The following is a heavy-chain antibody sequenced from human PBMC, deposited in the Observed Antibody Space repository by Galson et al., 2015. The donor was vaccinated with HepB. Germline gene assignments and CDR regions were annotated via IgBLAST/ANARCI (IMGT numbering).Heavy chain of an antibody. CDR2: TYYRSKWYN. V-gene: IGHV6-1*01. J-gene: IGHJ5*02. CDR3: AREQWELLRQKTWFDP. CDR1: GDSVSSNSAA. Sequence: CAISGDSVSSNSAAWNWIRQSPSRGLEWLGRTYYRSKWYNDYAVSVKSRMTINPDTSKNQFSLQLNSVTPEDTAVYYCAREQWELLRQKTWFDPWGQGTLVTVSS. D-gene: IGHD1-26*01.